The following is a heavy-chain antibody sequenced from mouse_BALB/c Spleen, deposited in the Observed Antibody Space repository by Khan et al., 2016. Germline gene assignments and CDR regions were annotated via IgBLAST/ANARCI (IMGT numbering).Heavy chain of an antibody. J-gene: IGHJ4*01. D-gene: IGHD2-3*01. CDR2: IWGDGST. CDR1: GFSLITSG. CDR3: AKEGYYLDYAMDY. Sequence: VQLQESGPGQVTPSQSLSITCTVSGFSLITSGITWVRQPPGKGLEWLGVIWGDGSTKYHSALISRLSISKEKIKSQVFFKLNSLHTNDTATYYCAKEGYYLDYAMDYWGQGTSVTVSS. V-gene: IGHV2-3*01.